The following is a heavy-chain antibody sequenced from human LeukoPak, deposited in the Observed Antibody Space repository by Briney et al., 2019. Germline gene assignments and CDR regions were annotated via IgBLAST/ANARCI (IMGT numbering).Heavy chain of an antibody. J-gene: IGHJ3*02. CDR2: ISGSGGST. V-gene: IGHV3-23*01. Sequence: GGSLRLSCAASGFTFSSYAMSWVRQAPGEGLEGVSAISGSGGSTYYADCVRGRFTISRDNSKNTLYLQMHSLRAEDTAVYYCAKGGNPFDAFDIWGQGTMVTVSS. CDR3: AKGGNPFDAFDI. D-gene: IGHD4-23*01. CDR1: GFTFSSYA.